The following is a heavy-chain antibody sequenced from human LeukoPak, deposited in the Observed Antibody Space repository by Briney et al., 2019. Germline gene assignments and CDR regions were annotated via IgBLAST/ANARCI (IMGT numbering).Heavy chain of an antibody. CDR2: IYTSGST. Sequence: PSETLSLTCTVSGGSISSYYWSWIRQPAGKGLEWIGRIYTSGSTNYNPSLKSRVTMSVDTSKNQFSLKVTSVSAADTAVYYCARIMQTPWGMDVWGQGTTVTVSS. CDR1: GGSISSYY. V-gene: IGHV4-4*07. D-gene: IGHD2-15*01. J-gene: IGHJ6*02. CDR3: ARIMQTPWGMDV.